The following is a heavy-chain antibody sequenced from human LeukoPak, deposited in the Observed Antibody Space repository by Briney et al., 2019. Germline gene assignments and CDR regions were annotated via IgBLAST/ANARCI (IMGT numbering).Heavy chain of an antibody. CDR3: ARVSGGLFDP. D-gene: IGHD6-19*01. CDR2: TYYRSKWYN. V-gene: IGHV6-1*01. Sequence: SQTLSLTFAISGDSVSSNNAIWNWIRQSPSRGLEWLGRTYYRSKWYNDYAVSVKSRITISPDTSKNQFPLQLNSVTPEDTALYYCARVSGGLFDPWGQGTLVTVSS. J-gene: IGHJ5*02. CDR1: GDSVSSNNAI.